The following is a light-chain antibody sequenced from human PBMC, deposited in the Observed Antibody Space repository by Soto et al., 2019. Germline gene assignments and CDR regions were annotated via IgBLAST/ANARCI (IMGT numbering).Light chain of an antibody. CDR1: QRVSSSY. CDR3: QQDYNSSLT. J-gene: IGKJ4*01. CDR2: GAS. Sequence: PGDRVTLSCRASQRVSSSYLTWYQQKPGQAPRLLIYGASTRATGIPARFSGSGSGTDFTLTISSLQPEDFAVYYCQQDYNSSLTFGGGTKVEIK. V-gene: IGKV3D-7*01.